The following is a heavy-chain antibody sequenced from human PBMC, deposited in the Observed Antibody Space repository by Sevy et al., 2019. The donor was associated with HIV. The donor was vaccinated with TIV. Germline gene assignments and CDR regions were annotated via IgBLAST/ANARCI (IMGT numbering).Heavy chain of an antibody. CDR1: GFTFSSYA. CDR3: ARGGYSYGSDY. V-gene: IGHV3-30*04. J-gene: IGHJ4*02. CDR2: ISYDGSNK. D-gene: IGHD5-18*01. Sequence: GGSLRLSCAASGFTFSSYAMHWVHQAPGKGLEWVAVISYDGSNKYYADSVKGRFTISRDNSKNTLYLQMNSLRAEDTAVYYCARGGYSYGSDYWGQGTLVTVSS.